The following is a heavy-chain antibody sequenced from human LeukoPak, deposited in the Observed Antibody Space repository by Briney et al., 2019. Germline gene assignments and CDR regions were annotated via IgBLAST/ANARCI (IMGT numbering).Heavy chain of an antibody. J-gene: IGHJ4*02. D-gene: IGHD4-11*01. CDR3: AGSPSTVALFYY. Sequence: PGGSLRLSCAASGFTFSNAWMSWVRQAPGKGLEWVANIKQDGSEKYYVDSVKGRFTISRDNAKNSLYLQMNSLRAEDTAVYYCAGSPSTVALFYYWGQGTLVTVSS. V-gene: IGHV3-7*01. CDR2: IKQDGSEK. CDR1: GFTFSNAW.